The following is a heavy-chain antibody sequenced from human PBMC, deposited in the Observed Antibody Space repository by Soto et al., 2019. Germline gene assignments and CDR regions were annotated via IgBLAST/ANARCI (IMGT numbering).Heavy chain of an antibody. D-gene: IGHD2-2*01. CDR2: FDPGDGET. V-gene: IGHV1-24*01. CDR1: GYTLTELS. Sequence: GASVKVSCKVSGYTLTELSMHWVRQAPGKGLEWMGGFDPGDGETIYAQKFQGRVTMTEDTSTDTAYMELSSLRSEDTAVYYCATVVCSTSCCWARYNWFDPWGQGTLVTVSS. CDR3: ATVVCSTSCCWARYNWFDP. J-gene: IGHJ5*02.